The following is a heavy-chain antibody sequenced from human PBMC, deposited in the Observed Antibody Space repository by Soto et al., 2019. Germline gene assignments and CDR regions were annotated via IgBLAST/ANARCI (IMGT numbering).Heavy chain of an antibody. CDR1: GYTFTSYY. V-gene: IGHV1-46*01. J-gene: IGHJ3*02. D-gene: IGHD2-15*01. Sequence: ASVKVSCKASGYTFTSYYMHWERQAPGQGLEWMGIINPSGGSTSYAQKFQVRVTMTRDTSTSTVYMELSSLRSEDTAVYYCARDLGVVPPHDAFDIWGQGTMVPVSS. CDR3: ARDLGVVPPHDAFDI. CDR2: INPSGGST.